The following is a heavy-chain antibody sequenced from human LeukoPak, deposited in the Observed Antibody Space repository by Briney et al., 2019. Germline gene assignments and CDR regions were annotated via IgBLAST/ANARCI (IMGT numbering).Heavy chain of an antibody. D-gene: IGHD3-10*01. J-gene: IGHJ4*02. CDR1: GFTFSDYW. V-gene: IGHV3-74*01. CDR3: ARDRGPRTGFTVREAYDY. Sequence: GGSLRLSCAASGFTFSDYWIHWVRHAPGKGLVWVSRINTDGSITNYADSVKGRFSISRDNAKNTLYLQMSSLRAEDTAVYYCARDRGPRTGFTVREAYDYWGQGTLVTVSS. CDR2: INTDGSIT.